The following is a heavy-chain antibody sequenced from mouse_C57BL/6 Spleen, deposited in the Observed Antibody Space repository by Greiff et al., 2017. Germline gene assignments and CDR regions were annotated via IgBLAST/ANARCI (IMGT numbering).Heavy chain of an antibody. V-gene: IGHV1-69*01. D-gene: IGHD1-1*01. Sequence: QVQLQQPGAELVMPGASVKLSCKASGYTFTSYWMHWVKQRPGQGLEWIGEIDPSASYTNYNQKFKGKSTLTVDKSSSPAYMQLISLTSEDSAVYYSARGATVVYFDYWGQGTTLTVSS. CDR2: IDPSASYT. CDR1: GYTFTSYW. CDR3: ARGATVVYFDY. J-gene: IGHJ2*01.